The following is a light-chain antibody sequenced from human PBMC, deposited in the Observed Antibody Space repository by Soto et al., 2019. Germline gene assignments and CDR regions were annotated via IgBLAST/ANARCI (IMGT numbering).Light chain of an antibody. V-gene: IGKV3-11*01. Sequence: EIVLTQSPATLSLSPGERATLSCRASQSVSSYLDWYQQKPGQAPRLLIFDASSRATGIPARLSVSGSGTDFTLAISVLEPEDFAVYYCQQRSNWLTFGGGTKVEIK. J-gene: IGKJ4*01. CDR3: QQRSNWLT. CDR2: DAS. CDR1: QSVSSY.